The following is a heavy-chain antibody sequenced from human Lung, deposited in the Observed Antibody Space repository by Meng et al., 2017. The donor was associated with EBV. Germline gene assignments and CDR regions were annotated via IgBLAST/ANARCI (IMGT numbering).Heavy chain of an antibody. D-gene: IGHD6-19*01. J-gene: IGHJ4*02. CDR2: ISGYNGNT. CDR3: ARDPSNTSGWYAYSDY. CDR1: DYSFPHHG. V-gene: IGHV1-18*04. Sequence: QLPLVESVVEVKKPGASAHVSFKAADYSFPHHGITWVRQAPGQGLEWMGCISGYNGNTHYAQKHQGRVTMTTDTSTSTAYMELRSLRSDDTAVYYCARDPSNTSGWYAYSDYWGQGTLVTVSS.